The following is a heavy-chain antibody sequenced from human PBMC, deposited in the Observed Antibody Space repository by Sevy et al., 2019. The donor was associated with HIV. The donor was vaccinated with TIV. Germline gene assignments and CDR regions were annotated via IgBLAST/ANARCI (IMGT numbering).Heavy chain of an antibody. CDR3: TRDPGVVTLPSFDY. D-gene: IGHD2-21*02. J-gene: IGHJ4*02. V-gene: IGHV3-49*03. Sequence: GGSLRLSCTAPGFTFGDYAMSWFRQAPGKGLEWVGFIRSRAYGGTTEYAASVKGRFTISRDDSKSIAYLQMNSLKTEDTAVYYCTRDPGVVTLPSFDYWGQGTLVTVSS. CDR1: GFTFGDYA. CDR2: IRSRAYGGTT.